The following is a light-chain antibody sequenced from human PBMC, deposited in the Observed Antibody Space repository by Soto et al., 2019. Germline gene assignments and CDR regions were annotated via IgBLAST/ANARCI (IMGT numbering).Light chain of an antibody. CDR3: ATWVDSLSGYV. Sequence: QSVLPQPPSAPATPGQRVTVSCSVSSSRIGSNYVYWYQQLTGTAPKLLIYRNDKRPSGAPDRFSGSRSGTSASLASCGLWSEEEAIYYCATWVDSLSGYVVGTGTKVTV. J-gene: IGLJ1*01. V-gene: IGLV1-47*03. CDR1: SSRIGSNY. CDR2: RND.